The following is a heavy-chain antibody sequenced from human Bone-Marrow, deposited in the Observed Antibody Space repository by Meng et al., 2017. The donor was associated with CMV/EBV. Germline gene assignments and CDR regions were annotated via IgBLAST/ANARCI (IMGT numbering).Heavy chain of an antibody. D-gene: IGHD1-26*01. J-gene: IGHJ4*02. V-gene: IGHV1-18*01. Sequence: ASGKVSCKASGYTFISYGISWVRQAPGQGLEWMGWISAYNDNTNYAQKLQGRVTRTTDTSTSTAYLELRSLRSDDTAVYYCARDVGWELLRRVLDYWGQGTLVTVSS. CDR1: GYTFISYG. CDR3: ARDVGWELLRRVLDY. CDR2: ISAYNDNT.